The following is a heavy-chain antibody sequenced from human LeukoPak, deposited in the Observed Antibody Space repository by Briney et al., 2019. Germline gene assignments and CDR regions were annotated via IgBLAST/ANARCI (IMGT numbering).Heavy chain of an antibody. Sequence: ASVKVSCKVSGYTLTELSMHWMRQAPGKGLEWMGGFDPEDGETIYAQKFQGRVTMTEDTSTDTAYMELSSLRSEDTAVYYCATVPITMIVVVRSNDAFDIWGQGTMVTVSS. D-gene: IGHD3-22*01. V-gene: IGHV1-24*01. CDR2: FDPEDGET. J-gene: IGHJ3*02. CDR1: GYTLTELS. CDR3: ATVPITMIVVVRSNDAFDI.